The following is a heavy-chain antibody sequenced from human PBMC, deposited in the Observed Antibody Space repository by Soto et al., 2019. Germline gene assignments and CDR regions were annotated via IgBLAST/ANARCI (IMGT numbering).Heavy chain of an antibody. V-gene: IGHV4-59*01. J-gene: IGHJ3*02. CDR1: GGSISSYY. CDR3: ARDLGSAAFDI. CDR2: IYYSGST. Sequence: SGTLSLTCTVSGGSISSYYWSWIRQPPGKGLEYIGYIYYSGSTNYNPSLKSRVTISVDTSKNQFSLKLSSVTAADTAVYYCARDLGSAAFDIWGQGTMVNVSS. D-gene: IGHD1-26*01.